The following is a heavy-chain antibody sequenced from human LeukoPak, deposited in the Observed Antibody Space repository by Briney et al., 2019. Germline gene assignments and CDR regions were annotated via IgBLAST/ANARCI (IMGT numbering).Heavy chain of an antibody. Sequence: GGTLRLFCAASGFTFSSYGMHWVRQDPGKGLEWVAVIWYDGSNKYYADSVKGRFTISRDNSKNTLYLQMNSLRVEDTAVYYCARALRSGWYLDYWGQGTLVTVSS. CDR2: IWYDGSNK. CDR1: GFTFSSYG. CDR3: ARALRSGWYLDY. D-gene: IGHD6-19*01. J-gene: IGHJ4*02. V-gene: IGHV3-33*01.